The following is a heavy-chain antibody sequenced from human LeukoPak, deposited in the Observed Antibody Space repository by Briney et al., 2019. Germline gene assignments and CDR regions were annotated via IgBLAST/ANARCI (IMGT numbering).Heavy chain of an antibody. CDR3: ARGHYDFWSGYYPLGAFDI. CDR1: GYTFTSYD. Sequence: SVKVSCKASGYTFTSYDISWVRQAPGQGLEWMGGIIPIFGTANYAQKFQGRVTITADESTSTAYMELSSLRSEDTAVYYCARGHYDFWSGYYPLGAFDIWGQGTMVTVSS. CDR2: IIPIFGTA. J-gene: IGHJ3*02. D-gene: IGHD3-3*01. V-gene: IGHV1-69*13.